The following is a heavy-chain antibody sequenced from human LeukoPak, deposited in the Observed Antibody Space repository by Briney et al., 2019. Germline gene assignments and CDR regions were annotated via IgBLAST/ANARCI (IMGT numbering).Heavy chain of an antibody. V-gene: IGHV3-30*03. CDR2: ISYDGSNK. CDR3: AGGAGWSIDY. D-gene: IGHD2-15*01. CDR1: GFTFSSYG. J-gene: IGHJ4*02. Sequence: GRSLRLSCAASGFTFSSYGMHWVRQAPGKGLEWVAVISYDGSNKYYADSVKGRFTISRDNSKNTLYLQMNSLRAEDTAVYYCAGGAGWSIDYWGQGTLVTVSS.